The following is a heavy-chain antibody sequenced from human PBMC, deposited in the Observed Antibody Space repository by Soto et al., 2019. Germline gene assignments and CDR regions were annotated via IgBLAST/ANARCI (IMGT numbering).Heavy chain of an antibody. J-gene: IGHJ6*03. CDR2: ISAYNGNT. Sequence: GASVKVSCKASGYTFTSYGISWVRQAPGQGLEWMGWISAYNGNTNYAQKLQGRVTMTTDTSTSTAYMELRSLRSDDTAVYYCARDGGSFLEWLLPQNYYYYYMDVWGKGTTVTVSS. CDR3: ARDGGSFLEWLLPQNYYYYYMDV. CDR1: GYTFTSYG. D-gene: IGHD3-3*02. V-gene: IGHV1-18*01.